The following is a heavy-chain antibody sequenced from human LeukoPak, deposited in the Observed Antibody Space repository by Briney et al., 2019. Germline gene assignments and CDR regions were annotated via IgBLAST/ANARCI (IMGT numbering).Heavy chain of an antibody. J-gene: IGHJ4*02. D-gene: IGHD3-22*01. CDR3: ARDLRLLPFDY. V-gene: IGHV3-21*01. CDR2: ITTTSSYI. Sequence: AGGSLRLSCTTSGFTFSNSDMTWVRQAPGKGLEWVSSITTTSSYIYYADSVRGRFTISRDNAKNSLYLQMDSLRAEDTAVYYCARDLRLLPFDYWGQGTLVTVSS. CDR1: GFTFSNSD.